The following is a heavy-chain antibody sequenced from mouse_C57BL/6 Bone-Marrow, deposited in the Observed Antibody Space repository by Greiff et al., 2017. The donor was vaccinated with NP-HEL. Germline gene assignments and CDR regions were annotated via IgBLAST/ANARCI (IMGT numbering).Heavy chain of an antibody. CDR3: ASHYYGSSPVDY. D-gene: IGHD1-1*01. Sequence: EVHLVESGGGLVKPGGSLQLSCAASGFTFSDYGMHWVRQAPEKGLEWVAYISSGSRTIYYADTVKGRFTFSRDNAKNTLFLQMTVLRSEDTAMYYCASHYYGSSPVDYWGQGTTLTVSS. CDR2: ISSGSRTI. CDR1: GFTFSDYG. J-gene: IGHJ2*01. V-gene: IGHV5-17*01.